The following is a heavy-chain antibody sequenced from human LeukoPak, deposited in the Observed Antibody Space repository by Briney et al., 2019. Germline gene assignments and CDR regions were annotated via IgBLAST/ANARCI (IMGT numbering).Heavy chain of an antibody. J-gene: IGHJ4*02. CDR1: GGSISSYY. D-gene: IGHD3-9*01. CDR3: ARAPAYYDILTGYYNGYYFDY. CDR2: IYTSGST. V-gene: IGHV4-4*07. Sequence: SETLSLTCTVSGGSISSYYWSWIRQPAGKGLEWIGRIYTSGSTNYNPSLKSRVTISVDRSKNQFSLKLSSVTAADTAVYYCARAPAYYDILTGYYNGYYFDYWGQGTLVTVSS.